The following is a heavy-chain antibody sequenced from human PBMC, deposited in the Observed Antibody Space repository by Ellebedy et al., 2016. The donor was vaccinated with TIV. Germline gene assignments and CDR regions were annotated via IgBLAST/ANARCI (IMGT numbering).Heavy chain of an antibody. CDR2: ISGSGTTI. J-gene: IGHJ4*02. CDR1: GFIFSDYF. D-gene: IGHD1-14*01. Sequence: GESLKISCGASGFIFSDYFMSWIRQAPGKGLEWVSYISGSGTTIYYADSVKGRFTISRDNAKNSLYLQMNSLRVEDTAVYYCTRDDPAEMYNYWGQGTLVTVSS. V-gene: IGHV3-11*01. CDR3: TRDDPAEMYNY.